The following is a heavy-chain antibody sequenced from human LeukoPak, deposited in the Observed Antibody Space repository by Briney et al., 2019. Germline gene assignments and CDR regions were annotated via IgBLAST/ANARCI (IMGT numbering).Heavy chain of an antibody. CDR1: GGSISSYY. J-gene: IGHJ4*02. CDR2: IYTSGST. CDR3: ARIFTVTREYYFDY. Sequence: SETLSLTCTVSGGSISSYYWSWIRQPAGKGLEWIGRIYTSGSTNYNPSLKSRVTMSVDTSKNQFSLKLSSVTAADTAVYYCARIFTVTREYYFDYWGQGTLVTVPS. V-gene: IGHV4-4*07. D-gene: IGHD4-17*01.